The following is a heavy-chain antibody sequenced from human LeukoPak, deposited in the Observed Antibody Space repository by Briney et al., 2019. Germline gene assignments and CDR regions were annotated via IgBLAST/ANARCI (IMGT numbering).Heavy chain of an antibody. Sequence: SETLSLTCAVYGGSFSGYYWTWIRQPPGKGLEWIGEMNHSGSANYNPSLKSRVTISVDTSKNQCSLRLSSVTAADTAVYYCARVGYNSGWYYFDFWGQGTLVTVSS. J-gene: IGHJ4*02. CDR3: ARVGYNSGWYYFDF. V-gene: IGHV4-34*01. D-gene: IGHD6-19*01. CDR2: MNHSGSA. CDR1: GGSFSGYY.